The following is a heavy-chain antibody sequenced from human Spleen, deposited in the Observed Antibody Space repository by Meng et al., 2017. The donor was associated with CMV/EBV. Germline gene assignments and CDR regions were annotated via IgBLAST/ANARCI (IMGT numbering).Heavy chain of an antibody. J-gene: IGHJ3*02. CDR3: AREGGTYSSGWPYAFDI. CDR2: IYYSGST. D-gene: IGHD6-19*01. Sequence: GSLRLSGTVSGGSISSYYWSWIRQPQGKGLEWSGYIYYSGSTNYNPSLKSRVTISVDTSKNQFSLKLSSVTAADTAVYYCAREGGTYSSGWPYAFDIWGQGTMVTVSS. CDR1: GGSISSYY. V-gene: IGHV4-59*01.